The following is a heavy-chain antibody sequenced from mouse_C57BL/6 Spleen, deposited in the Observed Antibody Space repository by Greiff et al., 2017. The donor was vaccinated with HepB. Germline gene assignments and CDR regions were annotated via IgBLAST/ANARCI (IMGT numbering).Heavy chain of an antibody. V-gene: IGHV1-55*01. Sequence: VQLQQPGAELVKPGASVKMSCKASGYTFTSYWINWVKQRPGQGLEWIGDIYPGSGSTNYNEKFKSKATLTVDTSSSTAYMQLSSLTSEDSAVYYCARDSNYRVGDMDYWGQGTSVTVSS. CDR1: GYTFTSYW. D-gene: IGHD2-5*01. CDR3: ARDSNYRVGDMDY. J-gene: IGHJ4*01. CDR2: IYPGSGST.